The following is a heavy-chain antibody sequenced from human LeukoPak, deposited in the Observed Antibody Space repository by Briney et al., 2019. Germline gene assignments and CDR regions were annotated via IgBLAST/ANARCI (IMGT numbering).Heavy chain of an antibody. CDR2: IYPRDGST. Sequence: ASVKVSCKASGYTFTSNYIHWVRQAPGQGLEWMGMIYPRDGSTSYAQKFQGRVTVTRDTSTSTVHMELSGLRSEDTAVYHCARDQEGFDYWGQGTLVTVSS. J-gene: IGHJ4*02. CDR1: GYTFTSNY. CDR3: ARDQEGFDY. V-gene: IGHV1-46*01.